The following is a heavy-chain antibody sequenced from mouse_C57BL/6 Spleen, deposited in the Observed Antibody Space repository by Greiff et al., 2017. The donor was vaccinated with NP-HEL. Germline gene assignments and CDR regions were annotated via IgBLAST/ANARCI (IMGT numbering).Heavy chain of an antibody. CDR2: IDPEDGET. Sequence: EVQLQQSGAELVKPGASVKLSCTASGFNIKDYYMHWVKQRTEQGLEWIGRIDPEDGETKNAPKFQGKATITADTSSNTAYLQLSSLTSEDTAVYYCAKANSIWYFDVWGTGTTVTVSS. J-gene: IGHJ1*03. V-gene: IGHV14-2*01. CDR3: AKANSIWYFDV. CDR1: GFNIKDYY. D-gene: IGHD4-1*01.